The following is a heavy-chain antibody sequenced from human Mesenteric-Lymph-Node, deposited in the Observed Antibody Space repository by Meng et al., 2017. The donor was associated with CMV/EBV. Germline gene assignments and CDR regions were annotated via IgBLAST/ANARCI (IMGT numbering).Heavy chain of an antibody. Sequence: GESLKISCTASGFAVSSNYMTWFRQAPGRGLEWISAIYDDGKTFYVDSVKGRFTISRDNSKNTVSLQKNSLRPEDTAVYYCAREPWAPDVFDIWGQGTMVTVSS. J-gene: IGHJ3*02. CDR3: AREPWAPDVFDI. CDR2: IYDDGKT. D-gene: IGHD1-14*01. V-gene: IGHV3-66*02. CDR1: GFAVSSNY.